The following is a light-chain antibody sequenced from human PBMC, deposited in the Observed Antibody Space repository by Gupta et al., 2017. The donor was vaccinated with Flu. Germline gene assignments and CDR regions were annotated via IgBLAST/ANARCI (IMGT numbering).Light chain of an antibody. J-gene: IGLJ2*01. CDR1: SLRSYY. CDR3: NSRDSSGNHLV. CDR2: GKN. V-gene: IGLV3-19*01. Sequence: GQTVRITGQGDSLRSYYASWYQQKPGQAPVLVIYGKNNRPSGIPDRFSGSSSGNTATLTITGAQAEDEADYYCNSRDSSGNHLVFGGGTKLTVL.